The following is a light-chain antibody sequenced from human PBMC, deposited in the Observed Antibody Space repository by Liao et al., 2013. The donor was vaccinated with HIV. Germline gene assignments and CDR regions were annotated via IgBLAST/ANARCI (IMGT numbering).Light chain of an antibody. CDR2: QDT. CDR1: RLGDKY. J-gene: IGLJ1*01. CDR3: QAWDSSTGV. V-gene: IGLV3-1*01. Sequence: SYELTQPPSVSVSPGQTVSIMCSGERLGDKYASWYQRKPGQSPVLVIYQDTKRPSGIPERFSGSNSGNTATLTISGTQAMDEADYYCQAWDSSTGVFGTGTKVTVL.